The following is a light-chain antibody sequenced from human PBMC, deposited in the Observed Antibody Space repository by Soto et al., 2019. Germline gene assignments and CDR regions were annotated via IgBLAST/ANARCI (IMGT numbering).Light chain of an antibody. J-gene: IGKJ4*01. CDR2: KAS. Sequence: DIQMTQSPSTLSASIGDRVTITCRASQSISSWLAWYQQKPGKAPKLLIYKASSLESGVPSRFSGSGSGTEFTLTISSLQPDDFATYYCQQYNSSPLTFCGGTKVDIK. CDR3: QQYNSSPLT. V-gene: IGKV1-5*03. CDR1: QSISSW.